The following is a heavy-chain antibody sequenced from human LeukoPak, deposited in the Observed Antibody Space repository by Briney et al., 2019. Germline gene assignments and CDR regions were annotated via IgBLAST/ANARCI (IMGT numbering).Heavy chain of an antibody. Sequence: RGSLRLSCAASGFTFTSYALHWVRRAPGKGLEYVSGISSNGGSTYYANSVQGRFTISRDNSKNTLYLQMGRLGAEDMAVYYCARDFYYDSSGPYFYYGMDVWGQGTTVTVSS. CDR1: GFTFTSYA. CDR2: ISSNGGST. D-gene: IGHD3-22*01. CDR3: ARDFYYDSSGPYFYYGMDV. V-gene: IGHV3-64*01. J-gene: IGHJ6*02.